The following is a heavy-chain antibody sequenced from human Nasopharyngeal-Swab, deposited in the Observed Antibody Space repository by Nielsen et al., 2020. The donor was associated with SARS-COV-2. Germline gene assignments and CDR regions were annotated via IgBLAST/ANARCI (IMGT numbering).Heavy chain of an antibody. J-gene: IGHJ4*02. CDR1: GGSFRAYY. D-gene: IGHD2-15*01. Sequence: TLSLTCGVGYGGSFRAYYWSWIRQPPGKGLEWTGQINHSGNTNYNPSLQSRVTMSADTSKSQFSLKLSSVTAADTAVYYCGRGLLLSADPREIVETWGQGTVVTVSS. CDR3: GRGLLLSADPREIVET. CDR2: INHSGNT. V-gene: IGHV4-34*01.